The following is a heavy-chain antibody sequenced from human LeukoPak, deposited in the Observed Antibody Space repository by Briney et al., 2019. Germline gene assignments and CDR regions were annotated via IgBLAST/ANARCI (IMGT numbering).Heavy chain of an antibody. V-gene: IGHV3-11*01. J-gene: IGHJ5*02. CDR1: GGSISSYY. CDR2: ISSSGSTI. CDR3: ARGMWFDP. Sequence: LSLTCTVSGGSISSYYWSWIRQPPGKGLEWVSYISSSGSTIYYADSVKGRFTISRDNAKNSLYLQMNSLRAEDTAVYYCARGMWFDPWGQGTLVTVSS.